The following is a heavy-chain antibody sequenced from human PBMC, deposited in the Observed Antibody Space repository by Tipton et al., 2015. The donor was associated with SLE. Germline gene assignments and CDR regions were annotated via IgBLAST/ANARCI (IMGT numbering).Heavy chain of an antibody. Sequence: TLSLTCTVSGYSINNGYFWGWIRQPPGKGPEWIATISHSGDTYYDPSHMSRVTISLDTSKNQFSLRLRSVTASDTAVYYCARGVDYWGQGTLVTVSS. V-gene: IGHV4-38-2*02. CDR1: GYSINNGYF. J-gene: IGHJ4*02. CDR2: ISHSGDT. CDR3: ARGVDY.